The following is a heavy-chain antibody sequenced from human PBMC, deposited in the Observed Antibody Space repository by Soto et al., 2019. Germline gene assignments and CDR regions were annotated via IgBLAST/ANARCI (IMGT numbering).Heavy chain of an antibody. V-gene: IGHV1-24*01. J-gene: IGHJ6*02. CDR3: ATPVSDFWSGYPRPYYYYGMDV. CDR2: FDPEDGET. Sequence: GASVKVSCKVSGYTLTELSMHWVRQAPGKGLEWMGGFDPEDGETIYAQKFQGRVTMTEDTSTDTAYMELSSLRSEDTAVYYCATPVSDFWSGYPRPYYYYGMDVWGQGTTVTV. D-gene: IGHD3-3*01. CDR1: GYTLTELS.